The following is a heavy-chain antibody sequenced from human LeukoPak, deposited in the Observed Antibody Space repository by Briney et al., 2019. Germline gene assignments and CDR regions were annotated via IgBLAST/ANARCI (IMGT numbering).Heavy chain of an antibody. Sequence: SVKVSCKASGGTFINYPINWVRQAPGQGLGWMGRIVPSIGAAKYAQKFQGRVTISADRSTSTAYMELNSLRSEDTAVYYCARDYPLTGDTFDHWGQGTLVIVSS. CDR1: GGTFINYP. CDR2: IVPSIGAA. CDR3: ARDYPLTGDTFDH. V-gene: IGHV1-69*08. J-gene: IGHJ4*02. D-gene: IGHD1-20*01.